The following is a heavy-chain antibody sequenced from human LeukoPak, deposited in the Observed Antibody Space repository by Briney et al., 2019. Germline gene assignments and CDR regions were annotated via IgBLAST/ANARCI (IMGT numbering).Heavy chain of an antibody. CDR2: IIPIFGTA. J-gene: IGHJ4*02. D-gene: IGHD4-23*01. V-gene: IGHV1-69*05. Sequence: ASVKVSCKASGGTFSSYAISWVRQAPGQGLEWMGGIIPIFGTANYAQKFQGRVTITTDESTSTAYMELSSLRSEDTAVYYCARDSGPRPDLNYGGSNPFDYWGQGTLVTVSS. CDR1: GGTFSSYA. CDR3: ARDSGPRPDLNYGGSNPFDY.